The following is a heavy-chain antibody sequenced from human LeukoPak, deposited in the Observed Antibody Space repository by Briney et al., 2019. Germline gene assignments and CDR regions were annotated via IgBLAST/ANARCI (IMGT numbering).Heavy chain of an antibody. D-gene: IGHD3-22*01. Sequence: SETLSPTCTVSGDSISSYYWSWIRQPPGKGLEWIGYIYYSGSTNYSPSLKSRVTISVDTSKKQFSLKLSSVTAADTAVYYCARSERIIMILGGAFDIWGQGTVVTVSS. CDR1: GDSISSYY. CDR3: ARSERIIMILGGAFDI. J-gene: IGHJ3*02. V-gene: IGHV4-59*08. CDR2: IYYSGST.